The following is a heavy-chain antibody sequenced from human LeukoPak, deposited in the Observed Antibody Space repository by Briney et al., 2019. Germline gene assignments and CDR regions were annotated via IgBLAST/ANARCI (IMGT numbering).Heavy chain of an antibody. D-gene: IGHD5-18*01. CDR1: GGSLSSGGYY. V-gene: IGHV4-39*07. Sequence: SETLSLTCTVSGGSLSSGGYYWSWIRQPPGKGLEWIGEINHSGSTNYNPSLKSRVTISVDTSKNQFSLKLSSVTAADTAVYYCAREAGYSYGYAPFDYWGQGTLVTVSS. CDR3: AREAGYSYGYAPFDY. J-gene: IGHJ4*02. CDR2: INHSGST.